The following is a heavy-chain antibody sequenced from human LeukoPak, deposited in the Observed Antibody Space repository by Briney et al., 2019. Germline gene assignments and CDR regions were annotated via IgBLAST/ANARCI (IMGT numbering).Heavy chain of an antibody. D-gene: IGHD3-22*01. Sequence: GGSLRLSCAASGFTFSSYAMSWVRQAPGKGLEWVSVISDSGGTTYYADSVKGRFTISRDNSKNTLYLQMNSLSAEDTAVYYCARGLPDRKFFDFWGQGTLVTVSS. CDR1: GFTFSSYA. CDR2: ISDSGGTT. V-gene: IGHV3-23*01. J-gene: IGHJ4*02. CDR3: ARGLPDRKFFDF.